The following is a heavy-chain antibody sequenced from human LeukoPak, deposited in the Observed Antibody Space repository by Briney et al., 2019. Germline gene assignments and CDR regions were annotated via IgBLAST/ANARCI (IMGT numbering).Heavy chain of an antibody. D-gene: IGHD1-26*01. Sequence: GGSLRLSCAASGFTFDDYAMHWVRQAPGKGLEWLSGISWNSGSIGYADSVKGRFTISRDNAKNSLYLQMNSLRAEDTALYYCAKGDRWAIPSWFDPWGQGTLVTVSS. CDR3: AKGDRWAIPSWFDP. CDR1: GFTFDDYA. V-gene: IGHV3-9*01. J-gene: IGHJ5*02. CDR2: ISWNSGSI.